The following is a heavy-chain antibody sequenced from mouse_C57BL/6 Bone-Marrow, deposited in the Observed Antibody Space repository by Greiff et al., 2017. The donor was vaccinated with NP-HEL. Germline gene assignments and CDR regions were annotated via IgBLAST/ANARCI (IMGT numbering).Heavy chain of an antibody. J-gene: IGHJ3*01. CDR1: GYTFTSYG. D-gene: IGHD6-1*01. Sequence: QVQLKESGAELARPGASVKLSCKASGYTFTSYGISWVKQRTGQGLECIGEIYPRSGNTYYNEKFKGKATLTADKSSSTAYMELRSLTSEDSAVYFCARGFSPAWFAYWGQGTLVTVSA. CDR3: ARGFSPAWFAY. V-gene: IGHV1-81*01. CDR2: IYPRSGNT.